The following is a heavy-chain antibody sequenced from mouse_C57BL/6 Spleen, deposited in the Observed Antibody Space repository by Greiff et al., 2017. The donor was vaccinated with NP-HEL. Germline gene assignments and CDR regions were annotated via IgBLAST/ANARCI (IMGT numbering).Heavy chain of an antibody. CDR1: GYTFTDYY. CDR3: ARTPRYFDV. J-gene: IGHJ1*03. V-gene: IGHV1-26*01. Sequence: EVQLQQSGPELVKPGASVKISCKASGYTFTDYYMNWVKQSHGKSLEWIGDINPNNGGTSYNQKFKGKATLTVDKSSSTAYMELRSLTSEDSAVYYCARTPRYFDVGGTGTTVTVSS. CDR2: INPNNGGT.